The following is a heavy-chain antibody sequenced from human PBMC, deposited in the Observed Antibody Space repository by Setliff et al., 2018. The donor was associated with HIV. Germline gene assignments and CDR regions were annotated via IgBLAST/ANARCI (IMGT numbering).Heavy chain of an antibody. D-gene: IGHD3-10*01. CDR1: GGSLSGYY. CDR2: IDHSGST. CDR3: ARVEAPRGWEFRGPIDY. Sequence: PSETLSLTCAVYGGSLSGYYWSWIRQPPGRGLEWIGEIDHSGSTNYKPSLKSRVTISVDTSKKQFSLNLNSVTAADTAVYYCARVEAPRGWEFRGPIDYWGRGTLVTVSS. J-gene: IGHJ4*02. V-gene: IGHV4-34*01.